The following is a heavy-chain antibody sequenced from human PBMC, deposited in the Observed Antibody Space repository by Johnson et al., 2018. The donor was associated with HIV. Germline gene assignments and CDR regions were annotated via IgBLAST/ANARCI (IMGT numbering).Heavy chain of an antibody. CDR3: ARVYSNYEGAAASYPFDI. CDR2: VNQDGSEQ. J-gene: IGHJ3*02. CDR1: GFTFGNFW. V-gene: IGHV3-7*04. Sequence: VQLVESGGGLVQPGGSLGLSCAASGFTFGNFWMTWVRQVPGKGLEWVANVNQDGSEQYYMDSVKGRFTISRDNGKNTLYLQMNSLRAEDTAVYYCARVYSNYEGAAASYPFDIWGQGTMVTVSS. D-gene: IGHD4-11*01.